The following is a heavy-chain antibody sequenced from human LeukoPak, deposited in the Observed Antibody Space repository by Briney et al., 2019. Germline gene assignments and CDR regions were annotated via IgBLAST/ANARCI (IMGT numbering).Heavy chain of an antibody. Sequence: PAETLSLTCTVSGGSISSYNHYWGWIRQPPGKGLEWLGSICCGGSTHDNPSLKSRVTISVDTSKNQFSLRVTSATAADTAVYYCARMMYGNGWNRYYFDYWGQGTLVTVSS. CDR1: GGSISSYNHY. CDR2: ICCGGST. J-gene: IGHJ4*02. D-gene: IGHD6-19*01. V-gene: IGHV4-39*01. CDR3: ARMMYGNGWNRYYFDY.